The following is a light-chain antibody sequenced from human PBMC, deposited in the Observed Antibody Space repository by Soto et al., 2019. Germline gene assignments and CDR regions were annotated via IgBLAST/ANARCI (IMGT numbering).Light chain of an antibody. J-gene: IGLJ1*01. CDR1: SSDVGSYNL. CDR2: EVS. Sequence: QSALTQPASVSGSPGQSITISCTGTSSDVGSYNLVSWYQQHPGKAPKVMIYEVSKRPSGVPNRFSGSKSGNTASLTISGLQAEYEADYYCCSYAGSSTYVFGTGTKVTVL. V-gene: IGLV2-23*02. CDR3: CSYAGSSTYV.